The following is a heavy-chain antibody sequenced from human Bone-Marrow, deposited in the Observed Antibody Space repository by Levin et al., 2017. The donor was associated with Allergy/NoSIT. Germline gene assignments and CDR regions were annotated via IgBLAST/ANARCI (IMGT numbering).Heavy chain of an antibody. Sequence: PGGSLRLSCAPSGFTFNSYVMNWVRQAPGKGLEWVSTISGSGGNTYYADSVKGRFTISRDNSKNTLYLQMNSLRAEDTAVYYCAKGGSFDYWGQGTLVTVSS. CDR2: ISGSGGNT. J-gene: IGHJ4*02. CDR3: AKGGSFDY. CDR1: GFTFNSYV. V-gene: IGHV3-23*01. D-gene: IGHD1-26*01.